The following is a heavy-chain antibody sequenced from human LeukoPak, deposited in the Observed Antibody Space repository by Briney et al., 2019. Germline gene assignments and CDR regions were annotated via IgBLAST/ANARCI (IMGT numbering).Heavy chain of an antibody. CDR1: GDPISSYY. V-gene: IGHV4-59*01. CDR3: ARERGGDYSDAFDI. D-gene: IGHD4-11*01. J-gene: IGHJ3*02. Sequence: LETLSLTCTVSGDPISSYYWSWIRQPPGQGLEWIGYIFYSGSTNYNPSLKSRVTISIDTSKNQLSLKLSSVTAADTAVYYCARERGGDYSDAFDIWGQGTMVTVS. CDR2: IFYSGST.